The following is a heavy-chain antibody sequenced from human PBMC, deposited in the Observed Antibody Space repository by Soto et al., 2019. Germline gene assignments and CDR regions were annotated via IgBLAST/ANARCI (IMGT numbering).Heavy chain of an antibody. CDR2: IFSDDEK. CDR1: GFSLSNDRMG. J-gene: IGHJ4*02. D-gene: IGHD4-17*01. Sequence: SGPTLVNPTETLTLTCTVSGFSLSNDRMGVSWIRQPPGKALEWLAHIFSDDEKSYSSSLTSRLSISKDTSNSQVVLTMTNMDPVDTATYYCARIRRGYGDYFYFDFWGQGTLVTVSS. CDR3: ARIRRGYGDYFYFDF. V-gene: IGHV2-26*01.